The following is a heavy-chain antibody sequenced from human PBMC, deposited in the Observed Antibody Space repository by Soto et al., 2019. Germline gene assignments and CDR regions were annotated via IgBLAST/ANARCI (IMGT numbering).Heavy chain of an antibody. CDR3: ARDHGGYDWDYHYGMDV. V-gene: IGHV3-30-3*01. J-gene: IGHJ6*02. CDR1: GFTFSSYA. CDR2: ISYDGSNK. Sequence: GGSLRLSCAASGFTFSSYAMHWVRQAPGKGLEWVAVISYDGSNKYYADSVKGRFTISRDNSKNTLYLQMNSLRAEDTAVYYCARDHGGYDWDYHYGMDVWGQGTTVTVSS. D-gene: IGHD5-12*01.